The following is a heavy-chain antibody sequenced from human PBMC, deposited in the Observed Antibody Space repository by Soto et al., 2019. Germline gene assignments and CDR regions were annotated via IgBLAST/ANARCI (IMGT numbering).Heavy chain of an antibody. CDR2: ISSSSSYI. CDR3: ARDPRDSYYDFWSGSYCFDY. J-gene: IGHJ4*02. CDR1: GFTFSSYS. Sequence: EVQLVESGGGLVKPGGSLRLSCAASGFTFSSYSMNWVRQAPGKGLEWVSSISSSSSYIYYADSVKGRFTISRHNAKNSLYLQMNSLRAEDTAVYYCARDPRDSYYDFWSGSYCFDYWGQGTLVTVSS. V-gene: IGHV3-21*01. D-gene: IGHD3-3*01.